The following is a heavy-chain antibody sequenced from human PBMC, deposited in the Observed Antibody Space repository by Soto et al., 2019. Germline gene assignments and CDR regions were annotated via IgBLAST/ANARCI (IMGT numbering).Heavy chain of an antibody. J-gene: IGHJ4*02. CDR1: GFTFSSYA. D-gene: IGHD4-17*01. CDR2: ISGSGGST. Sequence: GGSLRLSCAASGFTFSSYAMSWVRQAPGKGLEWVSAISGSGGSTYYADSVKGRFTISRDNSKNTLYLQMNSLRAEDTAVYYCANGHDYGDYALDYWGQGTLVTVSS. V-gene: IGHV3-23*01. CDR3: ANGHDYGDYALDY.